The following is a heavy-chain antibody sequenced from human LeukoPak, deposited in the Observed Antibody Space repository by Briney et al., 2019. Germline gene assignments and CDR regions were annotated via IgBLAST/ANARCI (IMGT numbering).Heavy chain of an antibody. Sequence: GASVKVSCKASGYTFTVHYLHWLRQAPGQGREWMGWIKPDSGATNFAQNFQGRVTMTSDTSINTAYMELSSLTSDDTAMYYCARDHDYGPDYWGQGTLVTVSA. V-gene: IGHV1-2*02. CDR2: IKPDSGAT. J-gene: IGHJ4*02. CDR1: GYTFTVHY. D-gene: IGHD4/OR15-4a*01. CDR3: ARDHDYGPDY.